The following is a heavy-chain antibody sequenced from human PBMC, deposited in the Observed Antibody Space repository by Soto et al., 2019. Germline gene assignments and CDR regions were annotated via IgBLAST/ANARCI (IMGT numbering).Heavy chain of an antibody. CDR3: ARDRQWLVQYYYYGMDV. Sequence: ASVKVSCKASGYTFTSYGISWVRQAPGQGLEWMGWISAYNGNTNYAQKLQGRVTMTTDTSTSTAYMGLRSLRSDDTAVYYCARDRQWLVQYYYYGMDVWGQGTTVTVSS. CDR2: ISAYNGNT. CDR1: GYTFTSYG. J-gene: IGHJ6*02. D-gene: IGHD6-19*01. V-gene: IGHV1-18*04.